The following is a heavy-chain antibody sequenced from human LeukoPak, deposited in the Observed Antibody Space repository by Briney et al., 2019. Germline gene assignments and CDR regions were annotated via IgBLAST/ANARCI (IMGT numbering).Heavy chain of an antibody. J-gene: IGHJ4*02. Sequence: KPGGSLRLSCAASGFTFSSYSMKWVRQAPGKGLEWVSSIRTSSSYIYYGDSVKGRFTISRDNTKNSLYLQMNSLRAEDTAVYYCARCLEGGDILTGSGYWGQGTLVTVSS. CDR2: IRTSSSYI. CDR3: ARCLEGGDILTGSGY. D-gene: IGHD3-9*01. V-gene: IGHV3-21*01. CDR1: GFTFSSYS.